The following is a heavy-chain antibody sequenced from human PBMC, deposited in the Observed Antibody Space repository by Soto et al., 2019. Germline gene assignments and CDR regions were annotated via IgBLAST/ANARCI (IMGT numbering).Heavy chain of an antibody. CDR2: MSYDGRNK. J-gene: IGHJ4*02. D-gene: IGHD3-9*01. Sequence: QVQLVESGGGVVQPGRSLRLSCAASGFSFSNYGMHWVRRAPGKGLEWVAMMSYDGRNKFHADSVKGRFTVSRDNSKNTLYLQMNSLRVEDTAVYYCAKSGAENYDILTGYYSWGQGTLVTVSS. CDR1: GFSFSNYG. V-gene: IGHV3-30*18. CDR3: AKSGAENYDILTGYYS.